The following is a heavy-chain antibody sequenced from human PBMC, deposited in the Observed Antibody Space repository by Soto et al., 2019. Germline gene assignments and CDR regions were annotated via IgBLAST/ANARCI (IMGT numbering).Heavy chain of an antibody. J-gene: IGHJ4*02. CDR3: AKYLVDPGTRQFDY. CDR2: ITPGGSTS. Sequence: EVQLLESGGGLVQPGGSLRLSCAASGFTFRNYAMSWVRQVLGRGLEWVSSITPGGSTSYYADSVKGRFTISRDNSKNTLFLKMNSLRVEDTALYYCAKYLVDPGTRQFDYWGQGTLVTVSS. V-gene: IGHV3-23*05. CDR1: GFTFRNYA. D-gene: IGHD1-1*01.